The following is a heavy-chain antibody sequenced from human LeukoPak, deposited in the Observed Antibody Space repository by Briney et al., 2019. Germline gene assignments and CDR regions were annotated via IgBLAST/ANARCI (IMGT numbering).Heavy chain of an antibody. V-gene: IGHV3-30*18. J-gene: IGHJ4*02. Sequence: PGGSLRLSCAASGFTVNSNYMSWVRQAPGKGLEWVAIISYDGGDKYYTDSVKGRFTISRDNSKNTLSLQMNSLRAEDTAVYYCAKAAGRGYNYGDYFDYWGQGTLVTVSS. CDR1: GFTVNSNY. D-gene: IGHD5-18*01. CDR3: AKAAGRGYNYGDYFDY. CDR2: ISYDGGDK.